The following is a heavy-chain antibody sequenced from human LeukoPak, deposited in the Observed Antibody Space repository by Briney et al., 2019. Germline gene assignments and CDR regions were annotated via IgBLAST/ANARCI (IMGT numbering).Heavy chain of an antibody. CDR2: VHESGRT. CDR3: ARVTSSFNYAYYYYMDV. V-gene: IGHV4-59*01. D-gene: IGHD2-2*01. CDR1: NGSINSYY. Sequence: SETLSLTCTVSNGSINSYYWSWVRQPPGKGLEWSGYVHESGRTKYNPSLKSRVTISVDTSKNDFSLRVTSVTAADTAVYYCARVTSSFNYAYYYYMDVWGKGTTVSISS. J-gene: IGHJ6*03.